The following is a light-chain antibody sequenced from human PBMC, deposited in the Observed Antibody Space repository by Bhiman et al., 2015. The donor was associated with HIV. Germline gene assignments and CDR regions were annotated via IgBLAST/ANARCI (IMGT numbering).Light chain of an antibody. Sequence: SYELTQPPSVSVSPGQTASITCSGDNLGHKYACWYQQKPGQSPVLVIYQDTKRPSGIPERFSGSNSGNTATLTFSRTQTMDESDYYCQAWDSSSRVFGTGTKVTVL. J-gene: IGLJ1*01. V-gene: IGLV3-1*01. CDR1: NLGHKY. CDR2: QDT. CDR3: QAWDSSSRV.